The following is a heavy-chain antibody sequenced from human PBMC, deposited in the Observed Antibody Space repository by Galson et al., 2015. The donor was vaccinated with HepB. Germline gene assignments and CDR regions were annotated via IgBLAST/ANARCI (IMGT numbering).Heavy chain of an antibody. Sequence: SLRLSCAASGFTFSTYGMHWVRQAPGKGLEWVAVIWRDGSNKYYLDSVKGRFTISRDNSKNTLYLQMNSLRAEDTAVYYCARETMVLNWYFDLWGRGTLVTVSS. CDR1: GFTFSTYG. D-gene: IGHD4/OR15-4a*01. CDR2: IWRDGSNK. CDR3: ARETMVLNWYFDL. J-gene: IGHJ2*01. V-gene: IGHV3-33*01.